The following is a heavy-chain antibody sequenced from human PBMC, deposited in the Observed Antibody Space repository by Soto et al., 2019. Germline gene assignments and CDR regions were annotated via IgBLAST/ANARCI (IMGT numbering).Heavy chain of an antibody. CDR1: GLTFSDYY. Sequence: GGSLRLSCAASGLTFSDYYMSWIRQAPGKGLEWISYIDSSGDHIYYGDSVRGRFTISRDNAKNSLFLQMNSLRAEDTAVYYCATGRLEATVLDYWGQGTLVTAPQ. D-gene: IGHD1-26*01. CDR3: ATGRLEATVLDY. CDR2: IDSSGDHI. J-gene: IGHJ4*02. V-gene: IGHV3-11*01.